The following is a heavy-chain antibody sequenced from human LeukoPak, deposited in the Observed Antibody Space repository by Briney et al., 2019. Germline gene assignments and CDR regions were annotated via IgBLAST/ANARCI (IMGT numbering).Heavy chain of an antibody. CDR3: ARPLMYYYGSETYFWFDP. CDR1: GFTFSSSG. V-gene: IGHV3-30*02. J-gene: IGHJ5*02. D-gene: IGHD3-10*01. Sequence: GGSLRLSCVASGFTFSSSGMHWVRQSPGKGLDWVAFIRNDGNKYNYAESVKGRFTISRDNSKNTLYLQMDSLSAEDTAVYYCARPLMYYYGSETYFWFDPWGQGTLVTVSS. CDR2: IRNDGNKY.